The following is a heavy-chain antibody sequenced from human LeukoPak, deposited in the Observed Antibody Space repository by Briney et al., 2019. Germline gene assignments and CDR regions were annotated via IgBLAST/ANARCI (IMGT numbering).Heavy chain of an antibody. CDR1: GFTFSSYW. D-gene: IGHD3-9*01. V-gene: IGHV3-74*01. Sequence: PGGSLRLSCAASGFTFSSYWMHWVRQAPGKGLVWVSRIKSDGSSTTYADSVKGRFTISRDNAKNTLYLQMNSLRAEDTAVYYCVKDGLTGYYTAWFDAWGQGTLVTVSS. CDR3: VKDGLTGYYTAWFDA. CDR2: IKSDGSST. J-gene: IGHJ5*02.